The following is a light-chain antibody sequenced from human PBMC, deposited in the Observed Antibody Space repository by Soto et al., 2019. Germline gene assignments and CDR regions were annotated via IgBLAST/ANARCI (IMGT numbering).Light chain of an antibody. CDR3: QHYNSYSEA. Sequence: MTQSPATLSVSPGERVSLSCRASQTISSWLAWYQQKPGKAPKLLIYKASTLKSGVPSRFSGSGSGTEFTLTISSLQPDDFATYYCQHYNSYSEAFGQGTKVELK. CDR2: KAS. V-gene: IGKV1-5*03. J-gene: IGKJ1*01. CDR1: QTISSW.